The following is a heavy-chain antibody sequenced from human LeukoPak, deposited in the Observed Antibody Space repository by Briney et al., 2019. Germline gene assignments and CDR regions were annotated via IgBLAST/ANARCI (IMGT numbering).Heavy chain of an antibody. D-gene: IGHD6-13*01. CDR3: ASSWFGSDY. CDR2: IKQDGSEK. J-gene: IGHJ4*02. V-gene: IGHV3-7*03. Sequence: PGGSLRLSCAVSGFTFSSYAMSWVRQAPGKGLEWVANIKQDGSEKYYVDSVKGRFTISRDNAKNSLYLQMNSLRAEDTAVYYCASSWFGSDYWGQGTLVTVSS. CDR1: GFTFSSYA.